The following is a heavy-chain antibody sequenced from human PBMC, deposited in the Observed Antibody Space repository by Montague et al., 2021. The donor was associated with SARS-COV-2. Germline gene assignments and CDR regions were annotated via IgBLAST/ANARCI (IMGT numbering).Heavy chain of an antibody. D-gene: IGHD3-22*01. CDR1: GGSISSCSYY. J-gene: IGHJ6*02. CDR2: IYYSGST. Sequence: SETLSLTCTVSGGSISSCSYYWGRIRQPPGQGLEWIGSIYYSGSTYYNPSLKSRVTISADASKNQLSLKPSSATAADTAVYYCARDTRITMLVVVNRYGMDVWGQGTTVTVPS. V-gene: IGHV4-39*07. CDR3: ARDTRITMLVVVNRYGMDV.